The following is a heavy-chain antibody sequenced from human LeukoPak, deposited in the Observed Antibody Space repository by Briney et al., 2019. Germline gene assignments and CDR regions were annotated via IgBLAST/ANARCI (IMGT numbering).Heavy chain of an antibody. CDR2: ISGSGGST. V-gene: IGHV3-23*01. D-gene: IGHD3-10*01. Sequence: GGSLRLSCAASGFTFSSYAMSWVRQAPGKGLEWVSAISGSGGSTYYADSVKGRFTISRDNAKNSLYLQMNSLRAEDMALYYCAKDRGESGDDAFDIWGQGTMVTVSS. J-gene: IGHJ3*02. CDR1: GFTFSSYA. CDR3: AKDRGESGDDAFDI.